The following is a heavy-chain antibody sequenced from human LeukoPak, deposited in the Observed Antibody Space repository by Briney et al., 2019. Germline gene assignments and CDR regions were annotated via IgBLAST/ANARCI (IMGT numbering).Heavy chain of an antibody. J-gene: IGHJ5*01. V-gene: IGHV1-3*04. Sequence: ASVKVSCTASGYTFTNHAMHWVRQAPGQGLKWMGWIDTANGNTKYLQKFQGRVTITRDTSARIVYMELSSLRFEDTALYYCARPGASSPGNWFASWGQGSLVTVSS. CDR2: IDTANGNT. D-gene: IGHD6-13*01. CDR3: ARPGASSPGNWFAS. CDR1: GYTFTNHA.